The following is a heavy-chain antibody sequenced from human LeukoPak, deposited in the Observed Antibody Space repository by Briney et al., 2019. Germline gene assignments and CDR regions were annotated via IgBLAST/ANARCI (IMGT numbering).Heavy chain of an antibody. CDR3: AREGPRRIVVVPAHYYYYMDV. J-gene: IGHJ6*03. CDR1: GVTFSSYA. Sequence: SVKVSCKASGVTFSSYAISWVRQAPGQGLEWMGGIIPIFGTANYAQKFQGRVTITADESTSTAYMELSSLRSEDTAVCYCAREGPRRIVVVPAHYYYYMDVWGKGTTVTVSS. D-gene: IGHD2-2*01. V-gene: IGHV1-69*01. CDR2: IIPIFGTA.